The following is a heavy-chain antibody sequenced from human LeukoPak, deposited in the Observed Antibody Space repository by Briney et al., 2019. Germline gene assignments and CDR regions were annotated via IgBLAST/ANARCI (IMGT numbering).Heavy chain of an antibody. Sequence: GESLKISCTASGYSFSSYWIGWVRQMPGKGLEWMGIIYPDDSDTRYSPSFQGQVTISVDKSIRTAYLQWSSLRASDTAIYYCARHKWETSSSWFDYWGQGTLVTVSS. V-gene: IGHV5-51*01. D-gene: IGHD6-13*01. CDR2: IYPDDSDT. CDR1: GYSFSSYW. CDR3: ARHKWETSSSWFDY. J-gene: IGHJ4*02.